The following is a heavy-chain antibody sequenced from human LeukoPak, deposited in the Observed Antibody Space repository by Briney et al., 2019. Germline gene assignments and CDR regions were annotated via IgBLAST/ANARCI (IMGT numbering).Heavy chain of an antibody. CDR3: AKRQNYYDSSGYHNWFDP. Sequence: GGSLRLSCAASGFTFSSYGMHWVRQAPGKGLEWVAFIRYDGSNKYYADSVKGRFTISRDNSKNTLYLQMNSLRAEDTAVYYCAKRQNYYDSSGYHNWFDPWGQGTLVTVSS. CDR1: GFTFSSYG. CDR2: IRYDGSNK. J-gene: IGHJ5*02. D-gene: IGHD3-22*01. V-gene: IGHV3-30*02.